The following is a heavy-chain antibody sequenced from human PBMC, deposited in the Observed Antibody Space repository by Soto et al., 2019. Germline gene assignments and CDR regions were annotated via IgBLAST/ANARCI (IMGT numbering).Heavy chain of an antibody. CDR1: GYTFTSYG. Sequence: QVQLVQSGAEVKKPGASVTVSCKASGYTFTSYGISWVRQAPGQGLEWMGWISAYNGNTNYAQKLQGRVTMTTDTSTSTAYMELRSLRSDDTAVYYCARDGYYDSSGYRSDFDYWGQGTLVTVSS. CDR3: ARDGYYDSSGYRSDFDY. V-gene: IGHV1-18*01. CDR2: ISAYNGNT. J-gene: IGHJ4*02. D-gene: IGHD3-22*01.